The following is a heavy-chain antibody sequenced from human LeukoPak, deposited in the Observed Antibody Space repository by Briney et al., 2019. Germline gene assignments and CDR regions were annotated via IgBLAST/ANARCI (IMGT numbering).Heavy chain of an antibody. CDR3: ARGTITIFGVVIIFYYYGMDV. CDR2: IIPIFGTA. CDR1: GGTFSSYA. J-gene: IGHJ6*02. Sequence: GASVKVSCKASGGTFSSYAINWVRQAPGQGLEWMGGIIPIFGTANYAQKFQGRVTITADESTSTAYMELSSLGSEDTAVYYCARGTITIFGVVIIFYYYGMDVWGQGTTVTVSS. V-gene: IGHV1-69*13. D-gene: IGHD3-3*01.